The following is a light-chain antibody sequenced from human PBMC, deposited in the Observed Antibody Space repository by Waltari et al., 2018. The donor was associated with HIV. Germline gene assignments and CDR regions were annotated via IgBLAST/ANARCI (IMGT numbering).Light chain of an antibody. CDR2: DIN. J-gene: IGLJ2*01. CDR3: QSYDSSLSGVL. V-gene: IGLV1-40*01. Sequence: VHWYQQLPGTGPKLLIYDINNRPSGVPDRFSGSKSGTSASLAITGLQAEDEADYYCQSYDSSLSGVLFGGGTKLTVL.